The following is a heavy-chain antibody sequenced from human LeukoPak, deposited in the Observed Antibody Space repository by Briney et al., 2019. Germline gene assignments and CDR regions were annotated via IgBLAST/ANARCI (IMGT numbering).Heavy chain of an antibody. CDR1: GFTFSSYG. Sequence: GGSLRLSCATSGFTFSSYGMHWVRQAPGKGLEWVAVISYDGSNKYYADSVKGRFTISRDNSKNTLYLQMNSLRAEDTAVYYCAKDTRGIAVAGFADYWGQGTLVTVSS. V-gene: IGHV3-30*18. CDR2: ISYDGSNK. D-gene: IGHD6-19*01. J-gene: IGHJ4*02. CDR3: AKDTRGIAVAGFADY.